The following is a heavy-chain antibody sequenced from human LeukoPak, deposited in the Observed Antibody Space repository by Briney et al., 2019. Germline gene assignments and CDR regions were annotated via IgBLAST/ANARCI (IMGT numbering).Heavy chain of an antibody. CDR2: ISGSGGST. Sequence: GGSLRLSCAASGFTFSSYAMSWVRQAPGKGLEWVSAISGSGGSTYYADSVKGRFTISRDNSKNTLYLQMNSLRAEDTAVYYCAKVHDGDGYYGSSGYAFDYWGQGTLVTVSS. J-gene: IGHJ4*02. V-gene: IGHV3-23*01. CDR1: GFTFSSYA. CDR3: AKVHDGDGYYGSSGYAFDY. D-gene: IGHD3-22*01.